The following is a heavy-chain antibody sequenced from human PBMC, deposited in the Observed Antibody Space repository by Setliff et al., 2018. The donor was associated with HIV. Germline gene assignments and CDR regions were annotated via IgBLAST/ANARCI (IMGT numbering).Heavy chain of an antibody. J-gene: IGHJ6*03. V-gene: IGHV3-73*01. CDR2: ISSKVNSYAT. CDR3: TRLRLVTIDTYFYYYMDV. CDR1: GFTFDKSW. Sequence: PGGSLRLSCLTSGFTFDKSWKAWLRQDPGKGLGWVGRISSKVNSYATAYAASVKGRFTISRDDSENTAYLQMNSLKTEDTAVYYCTRLRLVTIDTYFYYYMDVWGKGTTVTVSS. D-gene: IGHD3-16*01.